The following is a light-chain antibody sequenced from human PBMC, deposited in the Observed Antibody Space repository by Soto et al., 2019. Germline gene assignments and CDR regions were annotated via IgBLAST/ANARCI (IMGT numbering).Light chain of an antibody. CDR2: EVT. V-gene: IGLV2-14*01. CDR3: SSYTDKSTLVV. CDR1: SSDVGGYDY. Sequence: QSALTQPASVSGSPGQSITISCTGTSSDVGGYDYVSWYQQYPGKAPKLMIYEVTNRPSGVSNRFSGSKSGNTASLTISGLQAEDEADYYCSSYTDKSTLVVFGGGTKLTVL. J-gene: IGLJ2*01.